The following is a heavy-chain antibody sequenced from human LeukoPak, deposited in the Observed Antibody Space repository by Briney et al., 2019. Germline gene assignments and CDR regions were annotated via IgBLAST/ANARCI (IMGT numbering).Heavy chain of an antibody. D-gene: IGHD2-21*02. J-gene: IGHJ6*02. CDR3: AKALGGGDTYYYYGMDV. CDR1: GFTFDDYA. Sequence: GRSLRLSCAASGFTFDDYAMHWVRQAPGKGLEWVSGISWNSGSIGYADSVKGRFTISRDNAKNSLYLQMNSLRAEDTALYYCAKALGGGDTYYYYGMDVWGQGTTVTVSS. CDR2: ISWNSGSI. V-gene: IGHV3-9*01.